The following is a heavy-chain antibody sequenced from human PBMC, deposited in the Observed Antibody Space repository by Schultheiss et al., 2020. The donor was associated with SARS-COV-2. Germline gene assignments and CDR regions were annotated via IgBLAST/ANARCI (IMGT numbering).Heavy chain of an antibody. J-gene: IGHJ4*02. V-gene: IGHV4-34*11. CDR1: GGSLSGYY. CDR2: ISYSGRT. D-gene: IGHD3-10*01. Sequence: SETLSLTCVVYGGSLSGYYWSWIRQPPGKGLEWIGYISYSGRTNNNPSLKSRVTISVDTSKNQFSLKLSSVTAADTAVYYCARDGWRLPGKWGQGTLVTVSS. CDR3: ARDGWRLPGK.